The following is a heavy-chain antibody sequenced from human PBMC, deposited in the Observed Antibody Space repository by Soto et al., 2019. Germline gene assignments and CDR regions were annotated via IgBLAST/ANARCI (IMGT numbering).Heavy chain of an antibody. CDR3: ASSYSSSWYSSWFDP. J-gene: IGHJ5*02. CDR2: IYYSGST. CDR1: GGSISSYY. D-gene: IGHD6-13*01. Sequence: SETLSLTCTVSGGSISSYYWSWIRQPPGKGLEWIGYIYYSGSTNYNPSLKSRVTISVDTSKNQFSLKLSSVTAADTAVYYCASSYSSSWYSSWFDPWGQGTLVTVSS. V-gene: IGHV4-59*08.